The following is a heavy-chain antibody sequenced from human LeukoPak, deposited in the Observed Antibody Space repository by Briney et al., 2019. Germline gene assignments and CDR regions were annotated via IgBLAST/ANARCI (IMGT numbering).Heavy chain of an antibody. CDR1: GGTFISYA. J-gene: IGHJ4*02. V-gene: IGHV1-69*05. CDR3: AREAIYYGSGSYFDY. Sequence: SVTVSCKASGGTFISYAISWVRQAPGQGLEWMGGIIPIFGTANYAQKFQGRVRITTDESTSTVYMELSSLRSEDTAVYYCAREAIYYGSGSYFDYWGQGTLVTVSS. D-gene: IGHD3-10*01. CDR2: IIPIFGTA.